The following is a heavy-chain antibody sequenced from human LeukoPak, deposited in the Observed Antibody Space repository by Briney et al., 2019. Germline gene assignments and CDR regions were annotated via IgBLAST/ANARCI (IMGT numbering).Heavy chain of an antibody. CDR2: ISNSGGTI. Sequence: GGSLRLSCAASGFTFSDHYMTWIRQAPGKGLEWVSYISNSGGTIYYADSMRGRFTVSRDNAKSSLFLQMNSLRVEDTAVYYCARVASGYIYGLPLKFFFDDWGQGTLVTVSS. V-gene: IGHV3-11*01. CDR1: GFTFSDHY. CDR3: ARVASGYIYGLPLKFFFDD. J-gene: IGHJ4*02. D-gene: IGHD5-18*01.